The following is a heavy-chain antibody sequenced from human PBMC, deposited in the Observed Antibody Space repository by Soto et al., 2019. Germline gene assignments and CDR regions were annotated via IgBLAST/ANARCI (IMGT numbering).Heavy chain of an antibody. CDR3: AKDMFLGVPDYFDY. D-gene: IGHD3-10*01. V-gene: IGHV3-30-3*01. Sequence: QVQLVESGGGVVQSGRSLRLSCAASGFTFSYYEMHWVRQAPGKGLEWVAVVSPEETIKIYSESAKGRFTVSRDNSKSTLYLQMDSLRPDDTAVYYCAKDMFLGVPDYFDYWGHGTLVTVSS. CDR2: VSPEETIK. CDR1: GFTFSYYE. J-gene: IGHJ4*01.